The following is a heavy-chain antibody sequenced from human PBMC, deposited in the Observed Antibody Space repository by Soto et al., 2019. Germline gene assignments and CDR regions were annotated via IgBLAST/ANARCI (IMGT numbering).Heavy chain of an antibody. V-gene: IGHV3-23*01. Sequence: QSGGSLRLSCVASGFTFSSYAMTWVRQAPGKGLEWVSAISGGDGSPSYADSAKGRFTISRDNSKNTLYLHMNSLRADDTAAYYCAKWHTYNYDSLAFSGFDCWGQGTQVTVSS. J-gene: IGHJ4*02. D-gene: IGHD3-16*01. CDR2: ISGGDGSP. CDR3: AKWHTYNYDSLAFSGFDC. CDR1: GFTFSSYA.